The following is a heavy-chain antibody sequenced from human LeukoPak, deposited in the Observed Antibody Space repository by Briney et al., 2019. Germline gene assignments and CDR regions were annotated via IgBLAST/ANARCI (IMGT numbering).Heavy chain of an antibody. Sequence: ASVKVSCKASGYTFTSYYMHWVRQAPGLGLEWMGIINPSGGSTSYAQKFQGRVTMTRDTSTSTVYMELSSLRSEDTAVYYCASHSGLYGGYVDYWGQGTLVTVSS. CDR1: GYTFTSYY. J-gene: IGHJ4*02. D-gene: IGHD3-16*01. CDR3: ASHSGLYGGYVDY. V-gene: IGHV1-46*01. CDR2: INPSGGST.